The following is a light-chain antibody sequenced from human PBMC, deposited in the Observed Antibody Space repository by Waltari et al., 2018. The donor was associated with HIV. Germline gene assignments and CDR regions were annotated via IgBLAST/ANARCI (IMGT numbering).Light chain of an antibody. Sequence: DIQMTQSPSTLSASVGDRVTITCRASQSISSWLAWYQQKPGKAPKLLIYKASSLESGVPARFSGSGSGTEFTLTISCLQPDDFATYYCQQYNSYWVTFGQGTKLEIK. CDR2: KAS. J-gene: IGKJ2*01. CDR1: QSISSW. CDR3: QQYNSYWVT. V-gene: IGKV1-5*03.